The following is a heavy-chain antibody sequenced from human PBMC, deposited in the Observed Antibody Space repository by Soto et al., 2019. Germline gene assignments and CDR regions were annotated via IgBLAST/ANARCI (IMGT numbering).Heavy chain of an antibody. D-gene: IGHD6-13*01. CDR3: ARVRIAAAGTEPHAFDI. V-gene: IGHV1-2*04. J-gene: IGHJ3*02. CDR1: GYTFTGYY. CDR2: INPNSGGT. Sequence: ASVKVSCKASGYTFTGYYMHWVRQAPGQGLEWMGWINPNSGGTNYAQKFQGWVTMTGDTSISTAYMELSRLRSDDTAVYYCARVRIAAAGTEPHAFDIWGQGTMVTVSS.